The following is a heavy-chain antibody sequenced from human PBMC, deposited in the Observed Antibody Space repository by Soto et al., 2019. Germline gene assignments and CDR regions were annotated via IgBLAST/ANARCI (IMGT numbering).Heavy chain of an antibody. V-gene: IGHV4-34*01. CDR2: INHSGST. CDR3: ARVGVPGRYWSRAFDI. Sequence: SETLSLTCAVSGGSFSGYYWSWIRQPQGKGQEWIGEINHSGSTNYNPSLKSRVTISVDTSKNQLSLKLSSVTAADTAVYYCARVGVPGRYWSRAFDIWGQGTMVTVSS. D-gene: IGHD1-26*01. CDR1: GGSFSGYY. J-gene: IGHJ3*02.